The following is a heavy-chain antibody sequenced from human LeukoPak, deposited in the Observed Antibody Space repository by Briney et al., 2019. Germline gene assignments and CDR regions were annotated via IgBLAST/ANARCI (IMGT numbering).Heavy chain of an antibody. J-gene: IGHJ4*02. D-gene: IGHD6-6*01. V-gene: IGHV3-74*01. CDR3: ARGIAARLDY. CDR1: GFTFSSYW. Sequence: GSLRLSCAASGFTFSSYWMHWVRQAPGKGLVWVSRINSDASSTTYADSVKGRFTISRDNAKNTLYLQINSLRAEDTAVYYCARGIAARLDYWGQGTLVTVSS. CDR2: INSDASST.